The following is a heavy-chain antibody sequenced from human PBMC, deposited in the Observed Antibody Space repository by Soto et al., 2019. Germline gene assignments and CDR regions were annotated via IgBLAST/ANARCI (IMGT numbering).Heavy chain of an antibody. CDR2: IYPGDSDT. V-gene: IGHV5-51*01. Sequence: GESLKISCQGSGYSFAGYWIGWVRQMPGKGLDWMGVIYPGDSDTRYSPSFHGQATISADKSISTAYLQWSSLKASDTAMYFCARLPGVRGVFDGFNVWGQGTMVTVSS. CDR1: GYSFAGYW. CDR3: ARLPGVRGVFDGFNV. D-gene: IGHD3-10*01. J-gene: IGHJ3*01.